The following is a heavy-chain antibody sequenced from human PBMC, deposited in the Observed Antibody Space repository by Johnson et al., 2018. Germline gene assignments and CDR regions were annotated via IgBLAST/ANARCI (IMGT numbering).Heavy chain of an antibody. CDR3: AKGGDIVVVPAATPILYYYYYGMDV. V-gene: IGHV3-30-3*01. CDR2: ISYDGSNK. J-gene: IGHJ6*02. Sequence: QVQLVQSGGGVVQPGRSLRLSCAASGFTFSSYAMHWVRQAPGKGLDWVAVISYDGSNKYYADSVKGRFTISRDHSKNTLYLQIKSRRAEETAVYYCAKGGDIVVVPAATPILYYYYYGMDVWGQGTTVTVSS. CDR1: GFTFSSYA. D-gene: IGHD2-2*01.